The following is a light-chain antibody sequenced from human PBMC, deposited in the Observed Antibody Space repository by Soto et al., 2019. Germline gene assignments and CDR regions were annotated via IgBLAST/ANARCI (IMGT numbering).Light chain of an antibody. CDR3: SSYAGSSNV. V-gene: IGLV1-47*01. CDR1: ISNIGNNF. J-gene: IGLJ1*01. CDR2: RNN. Sequence: QSVLTQPPSASGTPGQRVTISCSGSISNIGNNFVFWYQHLPGTAPKLVIDRNNQRPSGVPDRFSGSKSGTSASLAISGLRSEDEADYYCSSYAGSSNVFGTGTKVTVL.